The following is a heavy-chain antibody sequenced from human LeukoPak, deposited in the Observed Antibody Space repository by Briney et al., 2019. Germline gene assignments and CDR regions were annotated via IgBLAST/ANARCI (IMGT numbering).Heavy chain of an antibody. CDR3: ASEGLGYYYDSSGYKFDY. J-gene: IGHJ4*02. V-gene: IGHV1-46*01. D-gene: IGHD3-22*01. Sequence: ASVKVSCKASGYTFTSYYMHWVRQAPGQGLEWMGIINPSGGSTSYAQKFQGRVTMTRDMSTSTVYMELSSLRSEDTAVYYCASEGLGYYYDSSGYKFDYWGQGTLVTVSS. CDR1: GYTFTSYY. CDR2: INPSGGST.